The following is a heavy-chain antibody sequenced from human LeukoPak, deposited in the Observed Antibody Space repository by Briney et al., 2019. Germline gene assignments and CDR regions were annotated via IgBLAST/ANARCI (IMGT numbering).Heavy chain of an antibody. CDR1: GFTFSSYA. CDR2: ISYDGSNK. D-gene: IGHD1-14*01. CDR3: ARGVINRMSHEYYMDV. V-gene: IGHV3-30*04. J-gene: IGHJ6*03. Sequence: PGGSLRLSCAASGFTFSSYAMHWVRQAPGKGLEWVAVISYDGSNKYYADSVKGRFTISRDNSKNTLYLQMNSLRAEDTAVYYCARGVINRMSHEYYMDVWGKGTTVTVS.